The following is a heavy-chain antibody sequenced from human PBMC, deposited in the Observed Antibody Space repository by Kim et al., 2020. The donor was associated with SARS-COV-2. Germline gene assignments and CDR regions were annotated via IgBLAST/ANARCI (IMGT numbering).Heavy chain of an antibody. Sequence: GGSLRLSCAASGFTFSSRAMSWVRQAPGKGPEWVASVNNGGNAYYADSVTGRFTVSRDITRDTLYLQMNSLRAEDTALYFCAKDHPSSGWPAFDSWGQGTLVTVSS. J-gene: IGHJ4*02. CDR2: VNNGGNA. CDR1: GFTFSSRA. CDR3: AKDHPSSGWPAFDS. D-gene: IGHD6-19*01. V-gene: IGHV3-23*01.